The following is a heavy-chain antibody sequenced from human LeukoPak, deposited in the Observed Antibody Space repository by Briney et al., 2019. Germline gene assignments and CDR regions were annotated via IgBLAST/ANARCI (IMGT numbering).Heavy chain of an antibody. CDR2: ISGSGDNT. D-gene: IGHD3-22*01. V-gene: IGHV3-23*01. CDR3: AKGSYYDSSGSFYFDY. CDR1: GFTFSSYW. Sequence: PGGSLRLSCAASGFTFSSYWMSRVRQAPGKGLEWVSGISGSGDNTYYADSVKGRFTISRDNSKNTLYVQVNSLGTEDTAAYYCAKGSYYDSSGSFYFDYWGQGTLVTVSS. J-gene: IGHJ4*02.